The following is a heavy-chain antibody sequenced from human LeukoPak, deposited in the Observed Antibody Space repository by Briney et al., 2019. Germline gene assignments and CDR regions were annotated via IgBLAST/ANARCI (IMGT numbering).Heavy chain of an antibody. V-gene: IGHV4-61*02. D-gene: IGHD2-15*01. J-gene: IGHJ5*02. CDR2: IYSSGST. Sequence: PSETLSLTCTVSGGSISSDSYYWTWIRQPAGKGMEWIGRIYSSGSTSYNPSLKSRVSISVDASRNQFSLKLSSVTAADTAIYLGARAYQGWWLDPWGQGTLVTVSS. CDR3: ARAYQGWWLDP. CDR1: GGSISSDSYY.